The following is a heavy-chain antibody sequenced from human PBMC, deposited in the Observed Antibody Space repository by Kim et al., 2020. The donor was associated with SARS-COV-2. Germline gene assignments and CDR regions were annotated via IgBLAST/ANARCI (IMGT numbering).Heavy chain of an antibody. CDR2: IDPSDSYT. CDR3: ARHETFSYCTNGVCTTPLHDY. J-gene: IGHJ4*02. V-gene: IGHV5-10-1*01. CDR1: GYSFTSYW. D-gene: IGHD2-8*01. Sequence: GESLKISCKGSGYSFTSYWISWVRQMPGKGLEWMGRIDPSDSYTNYSPSFQVHVTISADKSISTAYLQWSSLKASDTAMYYCARHETFSYCTNGVCTTPLHDYWGQGTLVTVSS.